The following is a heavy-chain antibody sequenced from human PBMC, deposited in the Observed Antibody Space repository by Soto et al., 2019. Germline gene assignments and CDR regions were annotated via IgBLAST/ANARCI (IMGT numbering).Heavy chain of an antibody. CDR3: ARDARSTVLMVYAMADY. CDR1: GFTFSSYA. V-gene: IGHV3-30-3*01. CDR2: ISYDGSNK. D-gene: IGHD2-8*01. J-gene: IGHJ4*02. Sequence: GGSLRLSCAASGFTFSSYAMHWVRQAPGKGLEWVAVISYDGSNKYYADSVKGRFTISRDNSKNTLYLQMNSLRAEDTAVYYCARDARSTVLMVYAMADYWGQGTLVTVSS.